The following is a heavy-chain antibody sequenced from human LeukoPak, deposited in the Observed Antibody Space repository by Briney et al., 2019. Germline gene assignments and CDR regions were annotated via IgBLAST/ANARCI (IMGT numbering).Heavy chain of an antibody. Sequence: ASVKVSCKASGYSFADYYMHWVRQAPGQGLEWMGWIKPNSGGTRSAQKFQGRVTMTRDTSTSTVYMELSSLRSEDTAVYYCAREGSGSYYSYYYYMDVWGKGTTVTISS. CDR2: IKPNSGGT. V-gene: IGHV1-2*02. CDR3: AREGSGSYYSYYYYMDV. D-gene: IGHD3-10*01. J-gene: IGHJ6*03. CDR1: GYSFADYY.